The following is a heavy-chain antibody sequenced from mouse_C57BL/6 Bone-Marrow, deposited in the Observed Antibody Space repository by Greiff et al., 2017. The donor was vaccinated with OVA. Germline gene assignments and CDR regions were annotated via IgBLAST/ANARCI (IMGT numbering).Heavy chain of an antibody. CDR1: GYTFTSYW. V-gene: IGHV1-50*01. J-gene: IGHJ1*03. Sequence: QVQLQQPGAELVKPGASVKLSCKASGYTFTSYWMQWVKQRSGQGLEWIGELDPSDSYTNYNQKFKGKATLTVDTSSSTAYMQLSSLTSEDSAFSYCSSYCYGSSYDWSFDVWGTGTTVTVSS. CDR3: SSYCYGSSYDWSFDV. D-gene: IGHD1-1*01. CDR2: LDPSDSYT.